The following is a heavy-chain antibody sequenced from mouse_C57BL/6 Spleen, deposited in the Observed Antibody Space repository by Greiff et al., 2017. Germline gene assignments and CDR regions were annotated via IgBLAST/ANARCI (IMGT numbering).Heavy chain of an antibody. Sequence: QVQLQQPGAELVKPGASVKMSCKASGYTFTSYWITWVKQRPGQGLEWIGDIYPGSGSTNYNEKFTSKATLTVDTSSSTAYMQLSSLSSEDSAVYCCASIYDGYDYWGQGTTLTVSS. J-gene: IGHJ2*01. CDR1: GYTFTSYW. D-gene: IGHD2-3*01. CDR3: ASIYDGYDY. CDR2: IYPGSGST. V-gene: IGHV1-55*01.